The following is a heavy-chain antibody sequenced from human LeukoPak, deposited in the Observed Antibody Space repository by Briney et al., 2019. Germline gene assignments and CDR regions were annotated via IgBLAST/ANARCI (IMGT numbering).Heavy chain of an antibody. CDR2: IYYSGST. V-gene: IGHV4-39*01. CDR1: GGSISSSSYY. CDR3: AKTAEEYSGSYYVWSVDY. J-gene: IGHJ4*02. D-gene: IGHD1-26*01. Sequence: PSETLSLTCTVSGGSISSSSYYWGWIRQPPGKGLEWIGSIYYSGSTYYNPSLKSRVAISVDTSKNQFSLKLSSVTAADTAVYYCAKTAEEYSGSYYVWSVDYWGQGTLVTVSS.